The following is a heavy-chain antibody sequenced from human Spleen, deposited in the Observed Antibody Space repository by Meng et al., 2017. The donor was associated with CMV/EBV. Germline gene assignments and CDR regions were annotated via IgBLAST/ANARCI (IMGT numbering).Heavy chain of an antibody. CDR3: ARGEYTLVVVGATPAFDP. V-gene: IGHV1-2*02. CDR1: TFTGYY. J-gene: IGHJ5*02. Sequence: TFTGYYIHWVRQAPGQGLEWMGWINPNSGGTNYAQKFQGRVTMTRDTSISTAYMELSRLRSDDTAVYYCARGEYTLVVVGATPAFDPWGQGTLVTVSS. D-gene: IGHD2-15*01. CDR2: INPNSGGT.